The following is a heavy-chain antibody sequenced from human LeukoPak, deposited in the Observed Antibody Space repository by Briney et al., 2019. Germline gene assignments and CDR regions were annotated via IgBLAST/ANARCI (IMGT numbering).Heavy chain of an antibody. CDR2: IRNDGSDK. Sequence: PGGSLRLSCAVSGFTFRKYGIHWVRQAPGKGLEWVTFIRNDGSDKYYADSVKGRFTISRDNSKNRVFLQMSSLRAEDTAVYYCAKDFEVVVTATLSPFDYWGQGTLVTVSS. CDR1: GFTFRKYG. CDR3: AKDFEVVVTATLSPFDY. V-gene: IGHV3-30*02. J-gene: IGHJ4*02. D-gene: IGHD2-21*02.